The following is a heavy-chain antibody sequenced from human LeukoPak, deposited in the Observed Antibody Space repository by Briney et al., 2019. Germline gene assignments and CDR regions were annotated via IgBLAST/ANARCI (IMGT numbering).Heavy chain of an antibody. D-gene: IGHD6-6*01. CDR3: ARHIAHMYSSSSLSDY. V-gene: IGHV4-38-2*02. J-gene: IGHJ4*02. CDR2: INHSGST. CDR1: GYSISSGYY. Sequence: SETLSLTCIVSGYSISSGYYWGWIRQPPGKGLEWIGEINHSGSTNYNPSLKSRVTISVDTSKNQFSLKLSSVTAADTAVYYCARHIAHMYSSSSLSDYWGQGTLVTVSS.